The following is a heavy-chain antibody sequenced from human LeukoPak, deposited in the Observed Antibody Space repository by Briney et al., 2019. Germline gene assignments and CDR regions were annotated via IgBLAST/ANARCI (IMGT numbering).Heavy chain of an antibody. CDR2: VRHEEIDK. CDR1: GFRFSTYG. J-gene: IGHJ4*02. Sequence: GGSLRLSCVASGFRFSTYGMHWVRQAPGKGLDWVSFVRHEEIDKYYAQSVKGRFTISRDDSRNTQYLQMNNLRSEDTAIYYCATDFNWAWIYWGQGTLVTVSS. D-gene: IGHD7-27*01. V-gene: IGHV3-30*02. CDR3: ATDFNWAWIY.